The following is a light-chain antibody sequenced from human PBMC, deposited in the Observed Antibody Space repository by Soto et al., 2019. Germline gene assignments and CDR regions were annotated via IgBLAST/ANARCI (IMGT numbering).Light chain of an antibody. J-gene: IGKJ5*01. CDR2: KAS. Sequence: DIQMTQSPTTLSASVGDRVTITCRASQSISSYLAWYQQKPGKAPKLLIYKASSLESGVPSRFSGSASGTEFTLTISSLQPDDFATYYCQQYNSYSYTFGQGTRLESK. CDR3: QQYNSYSYT. CDR1: QSISSY. V-gene: IGKV1-5*03.